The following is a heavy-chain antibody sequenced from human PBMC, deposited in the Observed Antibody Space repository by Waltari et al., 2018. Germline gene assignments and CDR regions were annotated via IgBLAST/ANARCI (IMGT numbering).Heavy chain of an antibody. D-gene: IGHD1-7*01. CDR2: IRGSSGAI. CDR1: GFTFSSYS. CDR3: ARRELYTNYMDV. Sequence: EVQLVESGGDLVQPGGSLRLSCAASGFTFSSYSMNWVRQAPGKGLEGVSYIRGSSGAIYYADSVRGRFTISRDNAKNSLFLQMNSLRAEDTAVYFCARRELYTNYMDVWGRGTTVTISS. J-gene: IGHJ6*03. V-gene: IGHV3-48*04.